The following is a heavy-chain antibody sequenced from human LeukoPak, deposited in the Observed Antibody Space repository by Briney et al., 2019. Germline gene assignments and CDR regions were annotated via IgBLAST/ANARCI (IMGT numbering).Heavy chain of an antibody. V-gene: IGHV4-59*12. CDR1: GGSISSYY. CDR3: ARDPENTYYYGSGSYFDY. D-gene: IGHD3-10*01. J-gene: IGHJ4*02. Sequence: PSETLSLACTVSGGSISSYYWSWIRQPPGKGLEWIGYIYYSGSTNYNPSLKSRVTISVDTSKNQFSLKLSSVTAADTAVYYCARDPENTYYYGSGSYFDYWGQGTLVTVSS. CDR2: IYYSGST.